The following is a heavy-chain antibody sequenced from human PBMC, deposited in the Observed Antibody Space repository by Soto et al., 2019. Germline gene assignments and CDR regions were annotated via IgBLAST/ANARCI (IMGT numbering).Heavy chain of an antibody. CDR2: IDYNGVT. V-gene: IGHV4-39*01. J-gene: IGHJ4*02. CDR3: GKVLVGATGHTDSDS. Sequence: PSETLSLTCTVSGGSIYRSGYYWGWIRQPPGRGLEWIGNIDYNGVTYSNPYLQSRVTISRDTSKNQFSLKLTSVTAADTALYYCGKVLVGATGHTDSDSWGPGTLVTV. CDR1: GGSIYRSGYY. D-gene: IGHD2-15*01.